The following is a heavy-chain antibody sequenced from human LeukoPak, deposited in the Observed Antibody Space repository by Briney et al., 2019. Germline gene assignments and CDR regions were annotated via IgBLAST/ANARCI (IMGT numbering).Heavy chain of an antibody. CDR1: GFTFITYT. J-gene: IGHJ4*02. Sequence: GGSLILSCAASGFTFITYTMNGVRQAPGKGLEWVSSISSSSSYIYYADSVKGRFTISRDNARKSLYLQMNTLRAEDTAVYYCARGSDTAMFLFSCFDYWGQGTLVTVSS. D-gene: IGHD5-18*01. V-gene: IGHV3-21*01. CDR3: ARGSDTAMFLFSCFDY. CDR2: ISSSSSYI.